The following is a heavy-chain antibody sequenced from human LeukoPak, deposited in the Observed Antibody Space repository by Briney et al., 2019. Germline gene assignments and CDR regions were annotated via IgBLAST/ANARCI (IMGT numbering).Heavy chain of an antibody. Sequence: GESLKISCKASDSTFTAYWIGWVRQMPGKGLEWMGIIFPADSDTRYSPSFRGQVTISADKSISTVYLQWSSLKASDTAMYYCASPRREAYGYEASDIWGQGTMVTVSS. D-gene: IGHD5-24*01. CDR3: ASPRREAYGYEASDI. CDR2: IFPADSDT. V-gene: IGHV5-51*01. J-gene: IGHJ3*02. CDR1: DSTFTAYW.